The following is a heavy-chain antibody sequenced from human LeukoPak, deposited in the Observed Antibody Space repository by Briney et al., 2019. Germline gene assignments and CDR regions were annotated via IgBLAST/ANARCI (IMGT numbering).Heavy chain of an antibody. CDR1: GFTFSSYS. D-gene: IGHD6-13*01. CDR3: ARDRSSSWYVFDY. Sequence: PGGSLRLSCAASGFTFSSYSMNWVRQAPGKGLEWVSSISSSSSYIYYTDSVKGRFTTSRDNAKNSTYLQMNSLRAEDTAVYYCARDRSSSWYVFDYWGQGTLVTVSS. V-gene: IGHV3-21*01. J-gene: IGHJ4*02. CDR2: ISSSSSYI.